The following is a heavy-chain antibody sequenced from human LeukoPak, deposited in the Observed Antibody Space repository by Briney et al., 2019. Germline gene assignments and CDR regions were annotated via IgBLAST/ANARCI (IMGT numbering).Heavy chain of an antibody. V-gene: IGHV1-2*02. CDR1: GYTFTGYY. CDR3: ARDPSPVDTAMVLFDY. J-gene: IGHJ4*02. CDR2: LNPNSGGT. D-gene: IGHD5-18*01. Sequence: EASVKVSCKTSGYTFTGYYLHWVRQAPGQGVEWMGWLNPNSGGTNYAQKFQGRVTMTRDTSISTAYMELSRLRSDDTAVYYCARDPSPVDTAMVLFDYWGQGTLVTVSS.